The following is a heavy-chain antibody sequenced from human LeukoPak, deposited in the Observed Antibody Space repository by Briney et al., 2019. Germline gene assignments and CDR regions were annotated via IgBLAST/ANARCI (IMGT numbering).Heavy chain of an antibody. CDR1: GYTFTRYG. D-gene: IGHD6-13*01. CDR2: ISAYNGDT. V-gene: IGHV1-18*01. J-gene: IGHJ4*02. Sequence: GASVKVSCKASGYTFTRYGITWVRQAPGQGLEWMGWISAYNGDTKYAQKLQGRVTMTTDRSTTTAYMELRSLGFDDTAVYYCARTSGVSVAGSPYYFDFWGQGTLITVSS. CDR3: ARTSGVSVAGSPYYFDF.